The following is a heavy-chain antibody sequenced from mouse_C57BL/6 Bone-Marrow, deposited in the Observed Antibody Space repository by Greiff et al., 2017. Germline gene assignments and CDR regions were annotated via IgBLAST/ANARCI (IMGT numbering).Heavy chain of an antibody. CDR1: GFTFSSYA. V-gene: IGHV5-4*01. Sequence: EVKLVESGGGLVKPGGSLKLSCAASGFTFSSYAMSWVRQTPEKRLEWVATISDGGGYTYYPDNVKGRFTISRDNAKNNLYLQMSHLKSEDTAMYYCAREEYYGSSYSWFAYWGQGTLVTVSA. CDR3: AREEYYGSSYSWFAY. D-gene: IGHD1-1*01. J-gene: IGHJ3*01. CDR2: ISDGGGYT.